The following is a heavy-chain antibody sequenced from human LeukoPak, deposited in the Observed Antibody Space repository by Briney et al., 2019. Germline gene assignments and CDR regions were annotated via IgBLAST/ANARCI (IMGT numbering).Heavy chain of an antibody. Sequence: ASVRVSCKASGNTFTGCCLHWVRQAPGQGLEWMGWMNPNVGGANFPQKFRGRVTVTSDPAISAAYMELRRLRSDDTAVYYCARGVFGESLESWGQGTLVTVSS. D-gene: IGHD3-10*02. CDR1: GNTFTGCC. CDR2: MNPNVGGA. V-gene: IGHV1-2*02. CDR3: ARGVFGESLES. J-gene: IGHJ4*02.